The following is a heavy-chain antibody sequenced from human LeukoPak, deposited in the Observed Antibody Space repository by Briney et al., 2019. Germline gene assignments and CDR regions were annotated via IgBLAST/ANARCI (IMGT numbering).Heavy chain of an antibody. D-gene: IGHD5-18*01. CDR3: ARAGKRRGYSYG. CDR2: IIPIFGTA. CDR1: GGTFISYA. Sequence: SVKVSCKASGGTFISYAISWVRQAPGQGLEWMGGIIPIFGTANYAQKFQGRVTITTDESTSTAYMELSSLRSDDTAVYYCARAGKRRGYSYGWGQGTLVTVSS. V-gene: IGHV1-69*05. J-gene: IGHJ4*02.